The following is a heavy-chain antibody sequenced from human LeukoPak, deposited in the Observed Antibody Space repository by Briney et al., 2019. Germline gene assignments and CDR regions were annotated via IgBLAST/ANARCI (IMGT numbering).Heavy chain of an antibody. CDR1: GNSISSGY. D-gene: IGHD3-22*01. V-gene: IGHV4-59*01. CDR2: LFDSVNT. CDR3: ARHIAPYYYDSSGYIINWFDP. J-gene: IGHJ5*02. Sequence: ETLSITSAVYGNSISSGYWSLIRQPPGKRLKWIAYLFDSVNTKDNPSLQSRLTLSADTSKNQFSLRLSSVTAADTAVYYCARHIAPYYYDSSGYIINWFDPWGQGTLVTVSS.